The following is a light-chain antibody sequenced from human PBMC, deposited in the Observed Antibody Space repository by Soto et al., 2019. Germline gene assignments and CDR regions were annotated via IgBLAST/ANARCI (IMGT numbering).Light chain of an antibody. V-gene: IGKV1-5*03. CDR2: KAS. J-gene: IGKJ1*01. CDR1: QTISSW. Sequence: DIRMTQSHSTPSGSVGDRVSITCRAIQTISSWLAWYPQKPGKDPKLRIYKASTLKCGARPRFSGSGSVRDFTVTISSLKLYDFQTDDCQHYNSDSEAFGQGTKVERK. CDR3: QHYNSDSEA.